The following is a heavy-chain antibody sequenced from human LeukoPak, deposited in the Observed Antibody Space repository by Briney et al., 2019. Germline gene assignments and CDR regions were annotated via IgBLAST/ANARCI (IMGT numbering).Heavy chain of an antibody. J-gene: IGHJ5*02. CDR2: IIPIFGTA. V-gene: IGHV1-69*13. CDR3: AREANVPQPEDWFDP. Sequence: GASVKVSCKASGGTFSSYAISWVRQAPGQGLEWMGGIIPIFGTANYAQKFQGRVTITADESTSTAYMELSSRRSEDTAVYYCAREANVPQPEDWFDPWGQGTLVTVSS. D-gene: IGHD5-18*01. CDR1: GGTFSSYA.